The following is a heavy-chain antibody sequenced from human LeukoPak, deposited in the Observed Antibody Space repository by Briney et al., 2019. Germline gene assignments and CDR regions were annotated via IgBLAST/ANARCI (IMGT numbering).Heavy chain of an antibody. D-gene: IGHD2-8*01. J-gene: IGHJ4*02. CDR2: ISSSGSTI. V-gene: IGHV3-48*03. CDR3: ARGVTLGDS. Sequence: GGSLRLSCAASGFTFSIYEMNWVRQAPGKGLEWVSYISSSGSTIYYVDSVKGRFTISRDNAKNSLYLQMNSLRAEDTAVYYCARGVTLGDSWGQGTLVTVSS. CDR1: GFTFSIYE.